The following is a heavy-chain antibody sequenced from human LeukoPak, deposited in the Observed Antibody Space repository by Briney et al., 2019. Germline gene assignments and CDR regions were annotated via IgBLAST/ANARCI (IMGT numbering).Heavy chain of an antibody. Sequence: GGSLRLSCAASGFTFTSYWIHWVRQAPGKGLVWVSRIKGDESSTNYADSVKGRFTISRDNAKNTVYLHMNSLRVEDAAVYYCARGIKNYYGVDVRGQGTTVTVSS. CDR3: ARGIKNYYGVDV. CDR2: IKGDESST. V-gene: IGHV3-74*01. D-gene: IGHD2-15*01. CDR1: GFTFTSYW. J-gene: IGHJ6*02.